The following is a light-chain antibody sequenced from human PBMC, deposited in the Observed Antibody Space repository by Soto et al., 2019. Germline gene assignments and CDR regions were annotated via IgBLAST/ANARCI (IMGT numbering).Light chain of an antibody. CDR2: GNS. J-gene: IGLJ1*01. CDR3: QSYDSSLSGRV. CDR1: SSNIGAGYD. V-gene: IGLV1-40*01. Sequence: HSVLTQPPSVSGAPGQRVTISCTGSSSNIGAGYDVHWYQQLPGTAPKLLIYGNSNRPSGVPDRFSGSKSGTSASLAITGLQAEDEADYYCQSYDSSLSGRVFGTGTKLTVL.